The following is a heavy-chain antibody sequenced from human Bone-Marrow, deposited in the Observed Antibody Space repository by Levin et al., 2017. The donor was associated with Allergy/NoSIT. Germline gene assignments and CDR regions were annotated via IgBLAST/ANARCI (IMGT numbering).Heavy chain of an antibody. D-gene: IGHD1-26*01. Sequence: ASVKVSCKASGYTFSSYHIHWVRQAPGQGLEWMGIIHPSDGTTGYAQKFQGRVTMTRDTSTSTVYMELSSLRSEDTAVYYCARELRVVGATTSDYWGQGTLVTVSS. J-gene: IGHJ4*02. CDR2: IHPSDGTT. CDR1: GYTFSSYH. CDR3: ARELRVVGATTSDY. V-gene: IGHV1-46*01.